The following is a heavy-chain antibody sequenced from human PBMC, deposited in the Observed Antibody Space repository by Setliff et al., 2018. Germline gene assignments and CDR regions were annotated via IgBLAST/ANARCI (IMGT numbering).Heavy chain of an antibody. J-gene: IGHJ4*02. Sequence: GGSLRLSCAASGFTFSSYAMTWVRQAPGKGLERVSAISGCGDSTFYEDAVKGRFTISRDNSKNTLYLQMNSLGAEDTAIYYCAKDDQIRGHNLDYWGQGTLVTVSS. CDR2: ISGCGDST. CDR3: AKDDQIRGHNLDY. D-gene: IGHD3-10*01. V-gene: IGHV3-23*01. CDR1: GFTFSSYA.